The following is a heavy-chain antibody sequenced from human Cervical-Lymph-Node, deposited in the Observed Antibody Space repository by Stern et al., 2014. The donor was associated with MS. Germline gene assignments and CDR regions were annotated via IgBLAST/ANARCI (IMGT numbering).Heavy chain of an antibody. J-gene: IGHJ4*02. CDR3: ARMAAAGPFDF. Sequence: QVQLQESGPGLVKPSETLSLSCTVSRGSISSSFWSWIRQPPGKGLEWIGYIYNAGNTNYNPSLKSRVPISVDTSKNQFSLKLSSVTAADTAVYYCARMAAAGPFDFWGQGTLVTVSS. CDR2: IYNAGNT. V-gene: IGHV4-59*01. D-gene: IGHD6-13*01. CDR1: RGSISSSF.